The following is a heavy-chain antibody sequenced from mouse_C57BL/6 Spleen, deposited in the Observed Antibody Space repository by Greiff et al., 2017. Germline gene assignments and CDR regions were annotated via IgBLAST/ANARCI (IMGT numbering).Heavy chain of an antibody. D-gene: IGHD1-1*01. J-gene: IGHJ1*03. CDR1: GYSITSGYY. V-gene: IGHV3-6*01. Sequence: EVKLQESGPGLVKPSQSLSLTCSVTGYSITSGYYWNWIRQFPGNKLEWMGYISYDGSNNYNPSLKNRISITRDTSKNQFFLKLNSVTTEDTATYYCARDGGSSYWYFDVWGTGTTGTVSS. CDR3: ARDGGSSYWYFDV. CDR2: ISYDGSN.